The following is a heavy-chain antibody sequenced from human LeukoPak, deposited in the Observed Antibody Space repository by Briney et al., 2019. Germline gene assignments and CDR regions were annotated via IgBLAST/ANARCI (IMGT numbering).Heavy chain of an antibody. Sequence: SQTLSLTCAISGDSVSSNSAAWNWIRQSPSRGLEWLGRTYYRSKWYNDYAVSVKSRITINPDTSKNQFSLQLNSVTPEDTAVYYCARGTSEFRNYYDSSGYQTDYMDVWGKGTTVTISS. CDR3: ARGTSEFRNYYDSSGYQTDYMDV. CDR2: TYYRSKWYN. CDR1: GDSVSSNSAA. D-gene: IGHD3-22*01. J-gene: IGHJ6*03. V-gene: IGHV6-1*01.